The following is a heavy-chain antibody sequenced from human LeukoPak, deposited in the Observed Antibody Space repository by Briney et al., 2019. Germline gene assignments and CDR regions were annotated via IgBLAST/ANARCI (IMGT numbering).Heavy chain of an antibody. J-gene: IGHJ1*01. Sequence: ASVKVSCKASGGTFSSYAISWVRQAPGQGLEWMGGINPNTGNTVSVQKFQGRVTMTRDTSISTVYMELSSLRSDDTAVYYCAREEFSNSLKNVGDSWGQGTLVAVSS. CDR1: GGTFSSYA. CDR2: INPNTGNT. V-gene: IGHV1-8*02. D-gene: IGHD3-10*01. CDR3: AREEFSNSLKNVGDS.